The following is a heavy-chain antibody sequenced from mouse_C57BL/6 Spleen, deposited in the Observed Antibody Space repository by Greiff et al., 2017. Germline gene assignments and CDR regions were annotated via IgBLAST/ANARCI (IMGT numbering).Heavy chain of an antibody. CDR1: GYTFTDYY. V-gene: IGHV1-26*01. D-gene: IGHD2-3*01. Sequence: EVQLQQSGPELVKPGASVKISCKASGYTFTDYYMNWVKQSHGKSLEWIGDINPNNGGTSYNQKFKGKATLTVDKSSSTAYMELRSLTSEDSAVYYGARSYDGSFCFDYWGQGTTLTVSS. CDR2: INPNNGGT. J-gene: IGHJ2*01. CDR3: ARSYDGSFCFDY.